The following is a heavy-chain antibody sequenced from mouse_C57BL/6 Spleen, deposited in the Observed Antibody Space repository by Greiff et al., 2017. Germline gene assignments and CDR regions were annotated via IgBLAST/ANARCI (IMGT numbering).Heavy chain of an antibody. CDR2: IYPGSGST. CDR1: GYTFTSYW. D-gene: IGHD1-1*01. CDR3: AREYYYGPYYFDY. V-gene: IGHV1-55*01. J-gene: IGHJ2*01. Sequence: QVHVKQPGAELVKPGASVKMSCKASGYTFTSYWITWVKQRPGQGLEWIGDIYPGSGSTNYNEKFKSKATLTVDTSSSSAYMQLSSLTSEDSAFYYCAREYYYGPYYFDYWGQGTTLTVSS.